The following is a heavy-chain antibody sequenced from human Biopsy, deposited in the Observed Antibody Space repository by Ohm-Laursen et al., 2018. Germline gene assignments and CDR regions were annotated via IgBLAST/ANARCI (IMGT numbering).Heavy chain of an antibody. D-gene: IGHD3-9*01. CDR3: ATKLTGYFHH. CDR2: NIPILGTG. Sequence: SVKVSCNAPGGTFSNYGVNWVRQAPGQGLEWLGGNIPILGTGNYAQKFQDRVTVAADTSTSTATMELRSLRSDDTAVYYCATKLTGYFHHWGQGALVIVPS. J-gene: IGHJ1*01. V-gene: IGHV1-69*06. CDR1: GGTFSNYG.